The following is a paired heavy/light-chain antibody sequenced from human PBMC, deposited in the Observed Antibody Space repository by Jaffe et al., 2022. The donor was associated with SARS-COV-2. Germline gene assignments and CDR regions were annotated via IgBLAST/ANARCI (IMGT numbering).Heavy chain of an antibody. J-gene: IGHJ4*02. Sequence: EVQLVESGGGLVKPGASLRLSCAASGFTFSSVWMTWVRQAPGKGLEWVGRIKRKTDGGTTDYAAPVKDRFTISRDDSKNTLYLQVNSLKTEDTAVYYCTTAHRYYFDSTWLESFDYWGQGTLVTVSS. V-gene: IGHV3-15*01. CDR2: IKRKTDGGTT. D-gene: IGHD3-22*01. CDR1: GFTFSSVW. CDR3: TTAHRYYFDSTWLESFDY.
Light chain of an antibody. V-gene: IGLV2-11*01. CDR1: SSDVGGYNY. CDR3: CSHAGTYTLKV. J-gene: IGLJ1*01. Sequence: QSALTQPRSVSGSPGQSVTISCTGTSSDVGGYNYVSWYQQHPGKAPRLLIYDVTKRPSGVPDRFSGSKSGNTASLAISGLQAEDEADYYCCSHAGTYTLKVFGTGTKVTVL. CDR2: DVT.